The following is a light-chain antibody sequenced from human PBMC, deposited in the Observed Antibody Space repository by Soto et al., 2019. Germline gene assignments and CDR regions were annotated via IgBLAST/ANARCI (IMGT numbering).Light chain of an antibody. CDR2: AVS. V-gene: IGKV1-39*01. CDR3: QQSYSTPST. J-gene: IGKJ5*01. CDR1: QSISGY. Sequence: DIQMTQSPSSLSASVGDRVTISCRASQSISGYLHWYQQKPGKAPKLLIYAVSNLQSGVPSSFSGSGSGTDYTLTISSLQPEDSATYFCQQSYSTPSTFGQGTRLDIK.